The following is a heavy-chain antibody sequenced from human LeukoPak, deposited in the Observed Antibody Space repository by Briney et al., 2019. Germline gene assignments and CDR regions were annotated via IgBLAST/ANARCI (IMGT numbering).Heavy chain of an antibody. CDR1: GFTFSSYA. J-gene: IGHJ6*04. CDR2: ISSSGSTI. CDR3: AELGITMIGGV. Sequence: GGSLRLSCAASGFTFSSYAMNWVRQAPGKGLEWVSYISSSGSTICYADSVKGRFTISRDNAKNSLYLQMNSLRAEDTAVYYCAELGITMIGGVWGKGTTVTISS. D-gene: IGHD3-10*02. V-gene: IGHV3-48*03.